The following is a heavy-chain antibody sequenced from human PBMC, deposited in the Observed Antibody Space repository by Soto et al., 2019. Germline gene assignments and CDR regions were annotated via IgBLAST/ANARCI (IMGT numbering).Heavy chain of an antibody. J-gene: IGHJ6*02. Sequence: ASVKVSCKASGYTFTSYYMHWVRQAPGQGLEWMGIINPSGGSTSYAQKFQGRVTMTRDTSTSTVYMELSSLRSEDTAVYYCARGPVSQYDFWSGYYTALYYYYGMDVWGQGTKVTVSS. CDR3: ARGPVSQYDFWSGYYTALYYYYGMDV. CDR1: GYTFTSYY. V-gene: IGHV1-46*01. CDR2: INPSGGST. D-gene: IGHD3-3*01.